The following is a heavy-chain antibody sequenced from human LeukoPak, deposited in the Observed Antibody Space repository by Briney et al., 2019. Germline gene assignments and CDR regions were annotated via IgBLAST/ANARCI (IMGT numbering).Heavy chain of an antibody. D-gene: IGHD3-22*01. V-gene: IGHV4-39*07. J-gene: IGHJ4*02. CDR1: GGSISSSSYY. Sequence: SGTLSLTCAVSGGSISSSSYYWGWIRQPPGKGLEWIGSIYYSGSTYYNPSLKSRVTISVDTSKNQFSLKLSSVTAADTAVYYCARIVRSGYYYPMYFDYWGQGTLVTVSS. CDR2: IYYSGST. CDR3: ARIVRSGYYYPMYFDY.